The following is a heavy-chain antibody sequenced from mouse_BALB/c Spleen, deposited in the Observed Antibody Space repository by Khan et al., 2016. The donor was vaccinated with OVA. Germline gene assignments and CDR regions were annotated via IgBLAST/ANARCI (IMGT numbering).Heavy chain of an antibody. D-gene: IGHD2-9*01. CDR3: SRAYYGNDSYAMDN. CDR1: GFNFSTYG. V-gene: IGHV5-6*01. Sequence: EVELVESGGDLVKPGGSLKLSCAASGFNFSTYGMSWVRQTPDKRLEWVATISLGASYTYYADSVKGRFTISRDNAKNTLYLQMSSRMSEDTAMYYSSRAYYGNDSYAMDNWGQGTSVTVSS. J-gene: IGHJ4*01. CDR2: ISLGASYT.